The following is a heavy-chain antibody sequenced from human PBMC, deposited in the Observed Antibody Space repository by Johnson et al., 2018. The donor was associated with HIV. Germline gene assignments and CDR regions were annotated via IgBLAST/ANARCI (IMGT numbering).Heavy chain of an antibody. CDR1: GFTVSSNY. CDR3: AREGPSERAGFDI. CDR2: IYSGGST. J-gene: IGHJ3*02. Sequence: EVQLVESGGGLVQPGGSLRLSCAASGFTVSSNYMSWVRKAPGKGLEWVSVIYSGGSTYYADSVKGRFTISRDNSNNTLYLQMNSLRADDTAVYYCAREGPSERAGFDIWGQGTMVTVSS. V-gene: IGHV3-66*01.